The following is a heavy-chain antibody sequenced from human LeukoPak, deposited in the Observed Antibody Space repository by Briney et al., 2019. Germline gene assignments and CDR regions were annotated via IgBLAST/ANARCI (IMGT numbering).Heavy chain of an antibody. J-gene: IGHJ4*02. CDR2: MNPNSGNT. V-gene: IGHV1-8*01. D-gene: IGHD2-15*01. CDR3: ARAGGYCGRISCPYYFDY. Sequence: ASVKVSCKASGYTFTCYDINWVRQATGQGLEWMGWMNPNSGNTGYAQKFQGRVTMTRNTSISTAYMELSSLRSEDTAVYYCARAGGYCGRISCPYYFDYWGQGSLVAVSS. CDR1: GYTFTCYD.